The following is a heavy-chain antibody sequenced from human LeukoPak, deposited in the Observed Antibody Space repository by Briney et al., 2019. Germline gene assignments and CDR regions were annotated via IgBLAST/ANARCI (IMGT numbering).Heavy chain of an antibody. J-gene: IGHJ4*02. CDR2: IIPIFGTA. Sequence: GASVKVSCKASGGTFSSYAISWVRQAPGQGLEWMGGIIPIFGTANYAQKFQGRVTITADESTSTAYMELSSPRSEDTAVYYCARQEGCSSTSCYGDFDYWGQGTLVTVSS. V-gene: IGHV1-69*01. CDR1: GGTFSSYA. CDR3: ARQEGCSSTSCYGDFDY. D-gene: IGHD2-2*01.